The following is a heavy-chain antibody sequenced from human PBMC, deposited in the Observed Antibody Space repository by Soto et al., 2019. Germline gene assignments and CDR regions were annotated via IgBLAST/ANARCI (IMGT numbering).Heavy chain of an antibody. Sequence: SETLSLTCTVSGGSISSSLYYWGWIRQPPGKGLEWIGSIYYIGTTYYNPSLKIRVTISVDTSKNQFSLKLSSVTAADTAVYFCARDGWFGELSGYYYYYMDVWGKGTTVTVSS. V-gene: IGHV4-39*07. D-gene: IGHD3-10*01. CDR1: GGSISSSLYY. CDR2: IYYIGTT. J-gene: IGHJ6*03. CDR3: ARDGWFGELSGYYYYYMDV.